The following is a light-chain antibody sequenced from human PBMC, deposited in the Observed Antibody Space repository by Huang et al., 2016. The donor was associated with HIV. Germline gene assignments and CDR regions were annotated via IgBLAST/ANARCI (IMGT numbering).Light chain of an antibody. CDR1: QNVRNN. CDR3: QQFNNWPPA. V-gene: IGKV3-15*01. Sequence: ETLMTQFPATLSVSPGERATLSCRASQNVRNNLAWYQQKPGQAPRRLFYEASSRVTGVPGRFSASGSGLDFTLTISSLQSEDFAVYYCQQFNNWPPAFGGGTTVEIK. CDR2: EAS. J-gene: IGKJ4*01.